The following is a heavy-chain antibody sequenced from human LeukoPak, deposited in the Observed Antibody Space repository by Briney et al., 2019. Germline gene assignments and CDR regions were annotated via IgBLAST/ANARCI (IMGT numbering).Heavy chain of an antibody. V-gene: IGHV3-48*02. CDR2: ISSDSRTI. J-gene: IGHJ4*02. CDR3: ARDYYYGFYY. Sequence: GGSLRLSCAASGFTFSSYSMNWVRQAPGKGLEWVSYISSDSRTIYYADSVKGRFTISRDNAKNSLYLQMSSLRDEDTAMYYCARDYYYGFYYWGQGTLVTVSS. CDR1: GFTFSSYS. D-gene: IGHD3-10*01.